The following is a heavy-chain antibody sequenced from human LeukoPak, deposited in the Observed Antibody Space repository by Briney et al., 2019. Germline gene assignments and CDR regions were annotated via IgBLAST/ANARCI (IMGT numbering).Heavy chain of an antibody. CDR3: ARDYYGDYNFDY. CDR1: GFTFTSYS. CDR2: ISSSSSYI. J-gene: IGHJ4*02. Sequence: GGSLRLSCAASGFTFTSYSMNWVRQAPGKGLEWVSSISSSSSYIYYADSVKGRFTISRDNAKNSLYLQMNSLRAEDTAVYYCARDYYGDYNFDYWGQGTLVTVPS. V-gene: IGHV3-21*01. D-gene: IGHD4-17*01.